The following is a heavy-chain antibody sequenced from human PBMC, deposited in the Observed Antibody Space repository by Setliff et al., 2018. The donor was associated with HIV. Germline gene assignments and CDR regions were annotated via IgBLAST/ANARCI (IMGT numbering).Heavy chain of an antibody. V-gene: IGHV4-59*01. CDR1: GGSIDNYY. J-gene: IGHJ1*01. D-gene: IGHD6-19*01. CDR2: MCHNQNGVTT. CDR3: ARDRGSGWYGYFQQ. Sequence: SETLSLTCIVSGGSIDNYYWNWVRQPPGKGPEWIGNMCHNQNGVTTNQNPSLKSRVVMYLDRTKNEFSLSLFSATTADTAVYYCARDRGSGWYGYFQQWGQGSLVTVS.